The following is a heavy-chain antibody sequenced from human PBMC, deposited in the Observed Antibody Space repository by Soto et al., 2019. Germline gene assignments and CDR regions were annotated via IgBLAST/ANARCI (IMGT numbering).Heavy chain of an antibody. CDR1: GGTFSSYA. J-gene: IGHJ4*02. V-gene: IGHV1-69*12. CDR2: IIPIFGTA. CDR3: ASHGYSYGYLLDY. Sequence: QVQLVQSGAEVKKPGSSVMVSCKASGGTFSSYAISWVRQAPGQGLECMGGIIPIFGTADYAQKFQGRVTFTADESTSTAYMELSSLRSEDTAVYYCASHGYSYGYLLDYWGQGTLVTVSS. D-gene: IGHD5-18*01.